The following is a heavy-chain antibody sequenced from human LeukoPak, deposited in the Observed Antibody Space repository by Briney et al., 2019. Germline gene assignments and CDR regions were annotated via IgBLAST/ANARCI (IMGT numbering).Heavy chain of an antibody. J-gene: IGHJ2*01. CDR3: ARRFDL. CDR1: GFTVSRNY. CDR2: IYSAGTT. Sequence: GGSLRLSCAASGFTVSRNYYMNWVRQAPGKGLEWVSVIYSAGTTYYADSVKGRFTISRDSSKNTVYLQMNSLRAEDTAMYYCARRFDLWGRGTLVTVSS. V-gene: IGHV3-53*01.